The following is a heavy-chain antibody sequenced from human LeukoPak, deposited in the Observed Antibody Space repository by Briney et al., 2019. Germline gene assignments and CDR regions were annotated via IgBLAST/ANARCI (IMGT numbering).Heavy chain of an antibody. CDR3: ARVRGYAGTEVDY. D-gene: IGHD3-10*01. CDR1: GYTFTSYD. J-gene: IGHJ4*02. Sequence: ASVKVSCKASGYTFTSYDINWVRQATGQGLEWMGWMNPNSGNTGYAQKFQGRVTMTRNASISTAYMELSSLRSEDTAVYYCARVRGYAGTEVDYWGQGTLVTVSS. CDR2: MNPNSGNT. V-gene: IGHV1-8*01.